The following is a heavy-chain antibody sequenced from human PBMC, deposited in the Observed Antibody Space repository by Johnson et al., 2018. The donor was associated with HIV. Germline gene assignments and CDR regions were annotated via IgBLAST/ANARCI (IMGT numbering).Heavy chain of an antibody. D-gene: IGHD1-26*01. CDR2: ISWNSGSI. CDR1: GFTFDDYA. V-gene: IGHV3-9*01. Sequence: VQLVESGGGLVQPGRSLRLSCAASGFTFDDYAMHWVRQAPGKGLEWVSGISWNSGSIGYADSVKGRFTISRDNAKNSLYLQMNSLRAEDTALYYCAKGLSLSGSYSYDAFDIWGQGTMVTVSS. J-gene: IGHJ3*02. CDR3: AKGLSLSGSYSYDAFDI.